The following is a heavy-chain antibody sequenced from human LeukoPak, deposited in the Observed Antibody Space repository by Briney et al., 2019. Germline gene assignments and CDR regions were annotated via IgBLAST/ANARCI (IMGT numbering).Heavy chain of an antibody. CDR3: ARASQVVTRSNQNWYFDL. CDR1: GGSISSYY. D-gene: IGHD4-23*01. CDR2: IYTSGST. Sequence: SETLSLTCTVSGGSISSYYWSWIRQPAGKGLEWIGRIYTSGSTNYNPSLKSRVTMSVDTSKNQFSLKLSSVTAADTAVYYCARASQVVTRSNQNWYFDLWGRGTLVTVSS. V-gene: IGHV4-4*07. J-gene: IGHJ2*01.